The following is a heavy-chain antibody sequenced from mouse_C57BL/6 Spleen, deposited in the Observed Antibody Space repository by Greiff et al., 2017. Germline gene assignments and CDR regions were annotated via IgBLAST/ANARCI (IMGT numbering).Heavy chain of an antibody. J-gene: IGHJ2*01. D-gene: IGHD1-1*01. CDR2: ISDGGSYT. CDR1: GFTFSSYA. CDR3: ARDNYYSSSPFDY. V-gene: IGHV5-4*01. Sequence: EVQGVESGGGLVKPGGSLKLSCAASGFTFSSYAMSWVRQTPEKRLEWVATISDGGSYTYYPDNVKGRFTISRDNAKNNLYLQMSHLKSEDTAMYYCARDNYYSSSPFDYWGQGTTLTVSS.